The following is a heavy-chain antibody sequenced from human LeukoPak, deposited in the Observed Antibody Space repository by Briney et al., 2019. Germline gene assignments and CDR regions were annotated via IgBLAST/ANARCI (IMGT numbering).Heavy chain of an antibody. CDR2: ISNSGGST. V-gene: IGHV3-23*01. CDR3: AKGDGYNYDNWFDP. Sequence: GGSLRLSCAASGFTSSNYGLSWVRQAPGKGLEWVSGISNSGGSTYYADSVKGRFTISRDNSKNTLYLQMNSLRADDTAVYYCAKGDGYNYDNWFDPWGQGTLVTVSS. J-gene: IGHJ5*02. D-gene: IGHD5-24*01. CDR1: GFTSSNYG.